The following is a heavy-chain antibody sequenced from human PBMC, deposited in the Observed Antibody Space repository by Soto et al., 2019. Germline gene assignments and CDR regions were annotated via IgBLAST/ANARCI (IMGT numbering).Heavy chain of an antibody. CDR2: INPNSGGT. CDR3: ARDRYCSGGSCSTSAAFDI. D-gene: IGHD2-15*01. Sequence: ASVKVSCKASGYTFTGYYMHWVRQAPGQGLEWMGWINPNSGGTNYAQKFQGWVTMTRDTSISTAYMELSRLRSDDTAVYYCARDRYCSGGSCSTSAAFDIWGQGTMVTVSS. V-gene: IGHV1-2*04. CDR1: GYTFTGYY. J-gene: IGHJ3*02.